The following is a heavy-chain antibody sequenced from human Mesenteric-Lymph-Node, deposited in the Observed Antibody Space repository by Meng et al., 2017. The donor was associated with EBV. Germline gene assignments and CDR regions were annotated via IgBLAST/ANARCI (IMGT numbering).Heavy chain of an antibody. V-gene: IGHV4-34*01. Sequence: QVQLQRGGAGMLSPSGTLSLTCAVYGGSFRGYYWSWIRQPPGKGLEWIGEINHSGSTNYNPSLKSRVTISVDTSKNQFSLKLSSVTAADTAVYYCARRGKVGAGYWGQGTLVTVSS. J-gene: IGHJ4*02. CDR1: GGSFRGYY. D-gene: IGHD1-26*01. CDR3: ARRGKVGAGY. CDR2: INHSGST.